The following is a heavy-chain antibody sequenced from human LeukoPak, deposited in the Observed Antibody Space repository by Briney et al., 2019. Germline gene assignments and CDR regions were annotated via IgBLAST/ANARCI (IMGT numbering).Heavy chain of an antibody. CDR3: ARVEDSGYDFFDY. V-gene: IGHV3-7*03. CDR1: GFTLSSYW. D-gene: IGHD5-12*01. CDR2: IKQDGREK. Sequence: GGSLRLSCAASGFTLSSYWVSCVRQAPGKGLEGVSNIKQDGREKYYVDSVKGRFTISRDNAKNSLYLQINSLRAEDTAVYYCARVEDSGYDFFDYWGQGTLVTVSS. J-gene: IGHJ4*02.